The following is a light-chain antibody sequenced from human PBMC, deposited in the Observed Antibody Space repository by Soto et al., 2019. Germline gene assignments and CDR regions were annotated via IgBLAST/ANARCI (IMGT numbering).Light chain of an antibody. CDR3: AAWDDSLNGYV. J-gene: IGLJ1*01. CDR1: SSDFGGYNY. Sequence: QSVLTQPPSASGSPGQSVTISCTGTSSDFGGYNYVSWYQQHPGKAPKLIIFEVTKRPSGVPDRLSGSKSGNTASLTVSGLQAEDEADYYCAAWDDSLNGYVFGTGTTVTVL. V-gene: IGLV2-8*01. CDR2: EVT.